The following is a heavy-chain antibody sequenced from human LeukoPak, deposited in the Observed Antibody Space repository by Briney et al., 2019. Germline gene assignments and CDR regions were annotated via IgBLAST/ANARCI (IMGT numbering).Heavy chain of an antibody. V-gene: IGHV4-30-2*01. CDR1: SGSISSGGYS. Sequence: SETLSLTCAVSSGSISSGGYSWSWIRQPPGKGLEWIGYIYHSGSTYYNPSLKSRVTMSVDRSKNQFSLKLSSVTAADTAVYYCATRHDYGDYVYFQHWGQGTLVTVSS. D-gene: IGHD4-17*01. J-gene: IGHJ1*01. CDR2: IYHSGST. CDR3: ATRHDYGDYVYFQH.